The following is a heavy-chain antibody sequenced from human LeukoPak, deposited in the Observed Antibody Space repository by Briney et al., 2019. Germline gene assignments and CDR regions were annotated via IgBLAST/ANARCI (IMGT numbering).Heavy chain of an antibody. Sequence: PGGSLRLSCAASGFTFSSYAMSWVRQAPGKGLEWVSAISGSGDGTYYADSVKGRFTISRDNSKNTLYLQMNSLRAEDTAVYYCAKGSRVVPAAYCDSWGQGTLVTVSS. J-gene: IGHJ4*02. V-gene: IGHV3-23*01. D-gene: IGHD2-2*01. CDR3: AKGSRVVPAAYCDS. CDR2: ISGSGDGT. CDR1: GFTFSSYA.